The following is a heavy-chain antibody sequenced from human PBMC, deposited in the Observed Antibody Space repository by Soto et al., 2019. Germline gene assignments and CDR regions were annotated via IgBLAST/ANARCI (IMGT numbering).Heavy chain of an antibody. CDR3: AKDLVATITLFDY. CDR2: ISGSGGST. D-gene: IGHD5-12*01. CDR1: GFTFSSYA. J-gene: IGHJ4*02. Sequence: EVQLLESGGGLVQPGGSLRLSCAASGFTFSSYAMSWVRQAPGKGLEWVSSISGSGGSTYYADSVKGRFTISTDNSKNPLYLQMNSLRAEDTAVYYCAKDLVATITLFDYCGQVPLVTVSS. V-gene: IGHV3-23*01.